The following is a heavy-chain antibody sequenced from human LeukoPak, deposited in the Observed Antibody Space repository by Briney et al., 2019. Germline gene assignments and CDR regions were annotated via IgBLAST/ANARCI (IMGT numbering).Heavy chain of an antibody. Sequence: TSETLSLTCAVYGGSFSGYYWSWIRQPPGKGLEWIGEINHSGSTNYNPSLKSRVTISVDTSKNQFSLKLSSVTAADTAVYYCARDLGATKQSRAFDIWGQGTMVTVSS. J-gene: IGHJ3*02. CDR2: INHSGST. D-gene: IGHD1-26*01. CDR1: GGSFSGYY. CDR3: ARDLGATKQSRAFDI. V-gene: IGHV4-34*01.